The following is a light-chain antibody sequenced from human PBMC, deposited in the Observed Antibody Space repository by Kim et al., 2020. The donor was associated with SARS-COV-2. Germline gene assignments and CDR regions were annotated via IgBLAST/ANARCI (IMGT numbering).Light chain of an antibody. V-gene: IGLV1-44*01. CDR1: TPNIGTNF. Sequence: GRRVTIPHPGQTPNIGTNFVNWYRQLPGTAPTLLIYRNNERPSGVPDRFSGSKSGTSASLAISWLQSEDEAEYYCASWDDSLSGPVFGGGTQLTVL. CDR3: ASWDDSLSGPV. CDR2: RNN. J-gene: IGLJ3*02.